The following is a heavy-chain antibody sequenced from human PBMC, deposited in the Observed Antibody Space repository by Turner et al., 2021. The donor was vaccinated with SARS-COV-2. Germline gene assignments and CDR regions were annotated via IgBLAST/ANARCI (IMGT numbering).Heavy chain of an antibody. CDR1: GFTFSNYA. CDR3: AKVGGWELRRKWFFDL. J-gene: IGHJ2*01. D-gene: IGHD1-26*01. CDR2: LSGSGYST. Sequence: EVQLLESGGGLVQPGGSLRLSCAASGFTFSNYAMSWVRQAPGNGLGCVSFLSGSGYSTYHADSVKGRFTISRDNSKNTLYLQMNSLRAEDTAVYYCAKVGGWELRRKWFFDLWGRGTLVSVSS. V-gene: IGHV3-23*01.